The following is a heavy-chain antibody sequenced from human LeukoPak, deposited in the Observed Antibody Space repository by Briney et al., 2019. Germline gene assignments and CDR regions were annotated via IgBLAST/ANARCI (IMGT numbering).Heavy chain of an antibody. J-gene: IGHJ4*02. CDR3: ARWTYFDY. Sequence: SETLSLTFTVSGGSISSSSYYWGWIRQPPGKGLEWIGSIYYSGSTYYNPSLKSRVTISVDTSKNQFSLKLSSVTAADTAVYYCARWTYFDYWGQGTLVTVSS. D-gene: IGHD3/OR15-3a*01. CDR1: GGSISSSSYY. CDR2: IYYSGST. V-gene: IGHV4-39*07.